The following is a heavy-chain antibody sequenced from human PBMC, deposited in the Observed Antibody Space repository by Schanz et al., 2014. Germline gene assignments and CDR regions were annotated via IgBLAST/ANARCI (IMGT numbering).Heavy chain of an antibody. CDR2: VSAYNGNT. CDR3: ARAKRFGDMDV. D-gene: IGHD3-10*01. Sequence: QGQLVQSGPEVKEPGASVKVSCEASRYTFNTYGLNWVRQAPGQGLEWMGWVSAYNGNTNYAQKLQGRVTMTTDTSTSTADMELRNLRADDTAVYYCARAKRFGDMDVWGQGTTVTVSS. CDR1: RYTFNTYG. J-gene: IGHJ6*02. V-gene: IGHV1-18*01.